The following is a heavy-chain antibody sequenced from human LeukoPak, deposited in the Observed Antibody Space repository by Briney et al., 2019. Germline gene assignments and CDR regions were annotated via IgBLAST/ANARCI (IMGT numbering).Heavy chain of an antibody. CDR1: GYTFKTYG. Sequence: ASVKVSCKASGYTFKTYGISWVRQAPGQGLEWMGWISAYTGNTNYVEKLQDRVTMTTDTSTSTAYMELTSLRSEDTAVYYCARTWIHEAYNWFDPWGQGTLVTVSS. CDR3: ARTWIHEAYNWFDP. V-gene: IGHV1-18*01. J-gene: IGHJ5*02. D-gene: IGHD5-18*01. CDR2: ISAYTGNT.